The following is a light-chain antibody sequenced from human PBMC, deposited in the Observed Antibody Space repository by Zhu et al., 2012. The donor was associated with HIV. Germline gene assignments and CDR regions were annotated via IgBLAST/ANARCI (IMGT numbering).Light chain of an antibody. CDR1: QSVGSTY. J-gene: IGKJ1*01. CDR3: QQHGSSLWT. Sequence: EIVLTQSPGTLSLSPGERATLSCRASQSVGSTYLAWYQHKPGQAPRLLIYSASTRATGIPDRFSGSGSGTDFTLTINRLEPEDFAVYYCQQHGSSLWTFGQGTKVEIK. CDR2: SAS. V-gene: IGKV3-20*01.